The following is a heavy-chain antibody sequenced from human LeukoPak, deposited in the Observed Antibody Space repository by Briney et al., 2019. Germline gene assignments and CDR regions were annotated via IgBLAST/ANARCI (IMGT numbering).Heavy chain of an antibody. CDR1: GYTFTSYD. V-gene: IGHV1-8*01. J-gene: IGHJ5*02. D-gene: IGHD3-10*01. CDR3: ARGPSRDYGSGSSWFDP. Sequence: ASVKVSCKASGYTFTSYDINWVRQATGQGLEWMRWMNPNSGNTGYAQKFQGRVTMTRNTSISTAYMELSSLRSEDTAVYYCARGPSRDYGSGSSWFDPWGQGTLVTVSS. CDR2: MNPNSGNT.